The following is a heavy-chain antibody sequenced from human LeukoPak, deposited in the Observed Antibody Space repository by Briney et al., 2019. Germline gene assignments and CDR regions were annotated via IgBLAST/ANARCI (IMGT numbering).Heavy chain of an antibody. CDR1: GGSISSYY. CDR3: ARDAEDSGPNFDY. D-gene: IGHD5-12*01. V-gene: IGHV4-59*01. J-gene: IGHJ4*02. CDR2: IYYRGST. Sequence: PSETLSLTCTVSGGSISSYYWSWIRQPPGKGLEWIGYIYYRGSTNYNPSLKSRVTISVDTSKNQFSLKLSSVTAADTAVYYCARDAEDSGPNFDYWGQGTLVTVSS.